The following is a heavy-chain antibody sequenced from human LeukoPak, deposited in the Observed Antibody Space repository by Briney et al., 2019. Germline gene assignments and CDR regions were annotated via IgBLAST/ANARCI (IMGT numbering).Heavy chain of an antibody. D-gene: IGHD6-19*01. J-gene: IGHJ4*02. CDR3: ARTGWPAAYYFDY. CDR1: GFTFSSYS. CDR2: ISSSSSYI. Sequence: GGSLRLSCAASGFTFSSYSMNWVRQAPGKGLEWVSSISSSSSYIYYADSVKGRFTISRDNAKNSLYLQMNSLRAEDTAVYHCARTGWPAAYYFDYWGQGTLVTVSS. V-gene: IGHV3-21*01.